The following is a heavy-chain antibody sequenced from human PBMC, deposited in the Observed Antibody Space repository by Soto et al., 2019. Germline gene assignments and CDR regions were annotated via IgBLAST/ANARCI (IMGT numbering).Heavy chain of an antibody. Sequence: SETLSLTCTVSGGSISSYYWSWIRQPPGKGLEWIGYIYYSGSTNYNPSLKSRVTISVDTSKNQFSLKLSSVTAADTAVYYCAASIAAAGTSLFDYWGQGTLVTVSS. V-gene: IGHV4-59*01. CDR3: AASIAAAGTSLFDY. J-gene: IGHJ4*02. D-gene: IGHD6-13*01. CDR2: IYYSGST. CDR1: GGSISSYY.